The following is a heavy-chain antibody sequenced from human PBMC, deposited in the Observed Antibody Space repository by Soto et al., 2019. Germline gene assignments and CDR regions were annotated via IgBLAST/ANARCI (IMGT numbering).Heavy chain of an antibody. CDR3: ARVGLYSSSSGCYFDY. D-gene: IGHD6-6*01. V-gene: IGHV3-7*03. J-gene: IGHJ4*02. Sequence: LRLSCAASGFTFSSYWMSWVRQAPGKGLEWVANIKQDGSEKYYVDSVKGRFTISRDNAKNSLYLQMNSLRAEDTAVYYCARVGLYSSSSGCYFDYWGQGTLVTVSS. CDR2: IKQDGSEK. CDR1: GFTFSSYW.